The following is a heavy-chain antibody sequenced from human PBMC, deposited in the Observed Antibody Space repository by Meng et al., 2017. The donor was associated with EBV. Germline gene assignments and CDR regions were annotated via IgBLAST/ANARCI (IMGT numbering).Heavy chain of an antibody. CDR2: ISGSGGST. V-gene: IGHV3-23*01. CDR3: AKVNQLLGGNDY. D-gene: IGHD1-26*01. CDR1: GFTFSSYA. J-gene: IGHJ4*02. Sequence: VQLLESWGGLVQPGGSLSLSWSASGFTFSSYAMSWVRQAPGKGLEWVSAISGSGGSTYYADSVKGRFTISRDNSKNTLYLQMNSLRAEDTAVYYCAKVNQLLGGNDYWGQGTLVTVSS.